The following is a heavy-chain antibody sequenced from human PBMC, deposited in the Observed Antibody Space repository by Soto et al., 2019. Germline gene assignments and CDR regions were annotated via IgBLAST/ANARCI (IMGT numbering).Heavy chain of an antibody. J-gene: IGHJ6*02. D-gene: IGHD5-12*01. CDR2: IIPIFGTA. Sequence: QVQLVQSGAEVKKPGSSVKVSCKASGGTFSSYAISWVLQAPGQGLEWMGGIIPIFGTANYAQKFQGRVTMTADESTSTAYMELSSLRSEDTAVYYCASSVAKYYYYGMDVWGQGTTVTVSS. V-gene: IGHV1-69*12. CDR1: GGTFSSYA. CDR3: ASSVAKYYYYGMDV.